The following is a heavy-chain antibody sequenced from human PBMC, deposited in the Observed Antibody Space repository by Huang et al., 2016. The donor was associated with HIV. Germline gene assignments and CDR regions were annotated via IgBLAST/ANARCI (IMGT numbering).Heavy chain of an antibody. V-gene: IGHV4-39*01. CDR2: IYHSWTT. CDR1: GGSISSSSYY. D-gene: IGHD6-13*01. Sequence: QLQLQESGPGLVKPSETLSLTCTVSGGSISSSSYYWGWIRQPPGKGLEWIGSIYHSWTTYYNPSLKRRVTISVDASRTQCSLKLSAVTAADTAVYYWAAHGRIVGIPAAPLRFDPWGQGTLVTVSS. J-gene: IGHJ5*02. CDR3: AAHGRIVGIPAAPLRFDP.